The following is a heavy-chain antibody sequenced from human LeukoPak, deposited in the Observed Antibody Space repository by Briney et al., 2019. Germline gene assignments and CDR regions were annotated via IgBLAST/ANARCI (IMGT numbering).Heavy chain of an antibody. Sequence: GRSLRLSCAASGFAFSSYAMHWVRQAPGKGLEWVAVISYDGSNKYYADSVKGRFTISRDNSKNTLYLQMNSLRAEDTAVYYCASAGRNYGDKTRDYYYYYYMDVWGKGTTVTVSS. J-gene: IGHJ6*03. CDR2: ISYDGSNK. D-gene: IGHD4-17*01. CDR1: GFAFSSYA. V-gene: IGHV3-30-3*01. CDR3: ASAGRNYGDKTRDYYYYYYMDV.